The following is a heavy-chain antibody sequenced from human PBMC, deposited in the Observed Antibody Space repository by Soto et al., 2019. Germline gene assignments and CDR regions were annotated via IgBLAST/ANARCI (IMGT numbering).Heavy chain of an antibody. Sequence: PGGSLRLSCAASGFTFSNAWMNWVRQAPGKGLEWVGRIKSKTDGGTTDYAAPVKGRFTISRDDSKNTLYLQMNSLKTEDTAVYYCTTVPPITMVRGYYYYGMDVWGQGTTVTVSS. D-gene: IGHD3-10*01. CDR3: TTVPPITMVRGYYYYGMDV. V-gene: IGHV3-15*07. J-gene: IGHJ6*02. CDR2: IKSKTDGGTT. CDR1: GFTFSNAW.